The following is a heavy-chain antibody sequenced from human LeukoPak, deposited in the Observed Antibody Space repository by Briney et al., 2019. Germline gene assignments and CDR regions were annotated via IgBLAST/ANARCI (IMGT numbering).Heavy chain of an antibody. J-gene: IGHJ4*02. CDR2: IRYAGSDK. CDR1: GFTFSNYH. V-gene: IGHV3-30*02. CDR3: AKDEGTRTSYGLDY. Sequence: GGSLRLSCEASGFTFSNYHMHWVRQAPGKGLEWVSFIRYAGSDKYYSDSVKGRFIISRDDSQNTLFLYMNSLRADDTGMYYCAKDEGTRTSYGLDYLGQGTMVTVSS. D-gene: IGHD3-16*01.